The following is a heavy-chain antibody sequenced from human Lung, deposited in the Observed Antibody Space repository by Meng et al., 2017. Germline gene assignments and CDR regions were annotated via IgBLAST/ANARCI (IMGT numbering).Heavy chain of an antibody. CDR2: IYWRART. Sequence: VRLQWSGPGPAHHLGTLFTSCSVFGGTISSRNGWGWARQSPGKGLRSVGGIYWRARTNENPSRQSQVTISLDKSQNHFSLKVKSVTAADTAVYYCVRGGQDQAYYDFWSGPFDPWGQGTLVTVSS. V-gene: IGHV4-4*02. CDR3: VRGGQDQAYYDFWSGPFDP. CDR1: GGTISSRNG. D-gene: IGHD3-3*01. J-gene: IGHJ5*02.